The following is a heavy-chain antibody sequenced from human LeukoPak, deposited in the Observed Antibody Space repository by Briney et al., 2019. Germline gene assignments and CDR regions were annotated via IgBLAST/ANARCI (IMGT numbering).Heavy chain of an antibody. CDR1: GCSITTHY. CDR2: IYHTGIN. D-gene: IGHD3-22*01. J-gene: IGHJ5*01. CDR3: ARTAYSSGYFPNWFDS. V-gene: IGHV4-59*03. Sequence: SETLSLTCSISGCSITTHYWSWIRQPPGKGLEWIGYIYHTGINTYNPSLKSRVTISVDTSKKQFSLKLSSVTAADTAVYYCARTAYSSGYFPNWFDSWGQGTLVTVSS.